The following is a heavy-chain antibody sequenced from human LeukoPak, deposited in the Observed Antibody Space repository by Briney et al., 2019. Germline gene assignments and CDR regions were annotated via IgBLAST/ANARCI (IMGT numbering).Heavy chain of an antibody. V-gene: IGHV4-39*07. CDR3: ARGLSSI. Sequence: KGLEWIGSIYYSGSTYYNPSLKSRVTISVDTSKNQFSLKLSSVTAADTAVYYCARGLSSIWGQGTLVTVSS. D-gene: IGHD6-6*01. J-gene: IGHJ4*02. CDR2: IYYSGST.